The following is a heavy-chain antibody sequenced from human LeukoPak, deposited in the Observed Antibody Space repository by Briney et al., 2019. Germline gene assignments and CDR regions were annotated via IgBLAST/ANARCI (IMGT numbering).Heavy chain of an antibody. CDR3: AKGYNYGYLDY. CDR2: ITGSGGST. CDR1: GFTFSSYG. D-gene: IGHD5-18*01. J-gene: IGHJ4*02. V-gene: IGHV3-23*01. Sequence: GGSLRLSCAASGFTFSSYGMYWVRQAPGKGLEWVSAITGSGGSTYYADSVMGLFTISRDNSKNTLYLQMNSLRAEDTAVYYSAKGYNYGYLDYWGQGTLVTVSS.